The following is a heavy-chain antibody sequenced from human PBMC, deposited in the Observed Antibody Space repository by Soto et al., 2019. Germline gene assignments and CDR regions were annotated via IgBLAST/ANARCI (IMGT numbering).Heavy chain of an antibody. CDR1: GDSVSSDY. D-gene: IGHD6-19*01. CDR3: ARLCHSSGTCFDH. V-gene: IGHV4-59*08. CDR2: VSYTEST. Sequence: SETLSLTCTVSGDSVSSDYWNWIRQAPGKGLEWIGYVSYTESTNYNPSLMSRVTISIDTSKNQFFLKLTSVTAADTAVYYCARLCHSSGTCFDHWGQGTPVTVSS. J-gene: IGHJ4*02.